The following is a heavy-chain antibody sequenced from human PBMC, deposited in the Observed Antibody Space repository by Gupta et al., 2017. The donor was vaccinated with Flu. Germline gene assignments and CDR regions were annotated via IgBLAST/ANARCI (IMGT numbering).Heavy chain of an antibody. D-gene: IGHD1-26*01. CDR2: IYPGDSDT. CDR3: ARHQPFIVGATTGGTVYPDY. CDR1: GYSFTSYW. V-gene: IGHV5-51*01. J-gene: IGHJ4*02. Sequence: EVQLVQSGAEVKKPGESLKISCKGSGYSFTSYWIGWVRQMPGKGLEWMGIIYPGDSDTRYSPSFQGQVTISADKSISTAYLQWSSLKASDTAMYYCARHQPFIVGATTGGTVYPDYWGQGTLVTVSS.